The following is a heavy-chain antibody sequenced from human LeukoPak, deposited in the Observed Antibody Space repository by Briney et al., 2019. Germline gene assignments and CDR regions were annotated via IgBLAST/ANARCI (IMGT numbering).Heavy chain of an antibody. J-gene: IGHJ5*02. CDR2: IYYSGST. V-gene: IGHV4-61*08. CDR1: GGSISSGGYY. CDR3: TRGRKFSEIYGFWFDP. D-gene: IGHD4-17*01. Sequence: PSETLSLTCTVSGGSISSGGYYWSWIRQHPGKGLEWIGYIYYSGSTYFNPSLKSRLTISLDTSKSQFSLRLSSVTAADTAVYYCTRGRKFSEIYGFWFDPWGQGTLVTVSS.